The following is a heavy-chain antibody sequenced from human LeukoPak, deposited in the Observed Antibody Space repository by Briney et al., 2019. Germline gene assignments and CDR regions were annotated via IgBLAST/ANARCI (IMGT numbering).Heavy chain of an antibody. CDR1: GGSFSGYY. V-gene: IGHV4-31*11. J-gene: IGHJ3*02. D-gene: IGHD2-2*01. CDR2: IYYSGST. Sequence: SETLSLTCAVYGGSFSGYYWSWIRQHPGKGLEWIGYIYYSGSTYHNPSLKSRVTISVDTSKNQFSLKLSSVTAADTAVYYCARALSHIVVVPAAIRGAFDIWGQETMVTVSS. CDR3: ARALSHIVVVPAAIRGAFDI.